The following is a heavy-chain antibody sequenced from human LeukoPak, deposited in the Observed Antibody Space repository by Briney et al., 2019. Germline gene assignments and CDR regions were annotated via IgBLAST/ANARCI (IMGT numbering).Heavy chain of an antibody. D-gene: IGHD2-8*02. CDR1: GFSFINYN. V-gene: IGHV3-21*01. CDR3: AGGSDGYCTGGGCNYGIDG. CDR2: ISSSSFYI. Sequence: GGSLRLSCAASGFSFINYNINWVRQAPGKGLEWVASISSSSFYIHYAHTVKGRFTISRHNAKNSLYLQMSILRAEDTLVYYCAGGSDGYCTGGGCNYGIDGCRQGTTVTVSS. J-gene: IGHJ6*02.